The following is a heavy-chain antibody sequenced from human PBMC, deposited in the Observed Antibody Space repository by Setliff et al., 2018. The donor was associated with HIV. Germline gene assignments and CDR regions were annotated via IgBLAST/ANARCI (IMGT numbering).Heavy chain of an antibody. CDR1: GFTFSSYG. J-gene: IGHJ4*02. CDR2: IRYDGSNK. Sequence: PGGSLRLSCAASGFTFSSYGMHWVRQAPGKGLEWVAFIRYDGSNKLYADSVKGRFTISRDSSKNTLYLQMNSLRAEDTAVYYCAKDVYVAKYYYGSSGYSGSYYFDYWGQGTLVTVSS. CDR3: AKDVYVAKYYYGSSGYSGSYYFDY. V-gene: IGHV3-30*02. D-gene: IGHD3-22*01.